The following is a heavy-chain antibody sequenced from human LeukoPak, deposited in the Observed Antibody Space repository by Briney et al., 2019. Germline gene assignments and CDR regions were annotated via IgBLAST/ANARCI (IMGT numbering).Heavy chain of an antibody. CDR2: MNPNSGNT. J-gene: IGHJ4*02. CDR3: VRKTPYFWSGYRDY. CDR1: GYTFTSYD. D-gene: IGHD3-3*01. Sequence: ASVKVSCKASGYTFTSYDINWVRQATGQGLEWMGWMNPNSGNTGYAQKFQGRVTITRNTSISTAYMELSSLRSEDTAVYYCVRKTPYFWSGYRDYWGQGTLVTVSS. V-gene: IGHV1-8*03.